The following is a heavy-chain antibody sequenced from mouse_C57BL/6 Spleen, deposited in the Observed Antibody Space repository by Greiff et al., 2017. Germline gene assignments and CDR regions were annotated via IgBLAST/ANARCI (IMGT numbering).Heavy chain of an antibody. CDR2: IYPGSGNT. J-gene: IGHJ2*01. Sequence: VKLQESGPELVKPGASVKISCKASGYSFTSYYIHWVKQRPGQGLEWIGWIYPGSGNTKYNEKFKGKATLTADTSSSTAYMQLSSLTSEDSAVYYCARSLGYDRGYYFDYWGQGTTLTVSS. D-gene: IGHD2-2*01. CDR3: ARSLGYDRGYYFDY. CDR1: GYSFTSYY. V-gene: IGHV1-66*01.